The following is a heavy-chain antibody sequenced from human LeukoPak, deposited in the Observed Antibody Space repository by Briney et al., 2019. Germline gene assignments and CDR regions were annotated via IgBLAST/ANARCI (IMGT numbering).Heavy chain of an antibody. J-gene: IGHJ4*02. D-gene: IGHD6-19*01. CDR2: IYYSGSST. Sequence: PSETLSLTCTVSGGSISSYYWSWIRQPPGKGLEWIGYIYYSGSSTNYNPSLKSRVTISVDTSKNQFSLKLSSVTAADTAVYYCARRGYSSGFYFDYWGQGTLVTVSS. CDR1: GGSISSYY. CDR3: ARRGYSSGFYFDY. V-gene: IGHV4-59*01.